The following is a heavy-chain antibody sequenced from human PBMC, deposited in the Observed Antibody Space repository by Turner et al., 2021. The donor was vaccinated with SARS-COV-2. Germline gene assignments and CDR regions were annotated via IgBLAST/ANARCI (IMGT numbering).Heavy chain of an antibody. Sequence: QLQLQESGPGLVKPSETLSLTCTVSGGSISSSPYYWGWIRQPPGKGLEWIGSIYYSGSTYYNPSLKSRVTISVDTSKTQFSLKLSSVTAADTAVYYCARRSEGYYGSGSHWFDPWGQGTLVTVSS. CDR3: ARRSEGYYGSGSHWFDP. CDR1: GGSISSSPYY. V-gene: IGHV4-39*01. D-gene: IGHD3-10*01. CDR2: IYYSGST. J-gene: IGHJ5*02.